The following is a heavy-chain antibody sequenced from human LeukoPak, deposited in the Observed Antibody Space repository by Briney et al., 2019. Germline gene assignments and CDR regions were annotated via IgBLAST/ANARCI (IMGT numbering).Heavy chain of an antibody. CDR3: ARDSVSSGWYSYYYGMDV. Sequence: SETLSLTCTVSGGSLSSYYWSWIRQPAGKGLEWIGRIYTSGSTNYNPSLKSRVTMSVDTSKNQFSLKLSSVTAADTAVYYCARDSVSSGWYSYYYGMDVWGQGTTVTVSS. J-gene: IGHJ6*02. D-gene: IGHD6-19*01. CDR1: GGSLSSYY. V-gene: IGHV4-4*07. CDR2: IYTSGST.